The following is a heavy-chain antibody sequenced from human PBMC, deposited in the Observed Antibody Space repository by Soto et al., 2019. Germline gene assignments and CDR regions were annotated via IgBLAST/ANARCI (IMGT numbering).Heavy chain of an antibody. Sequence: SETLSLTCTVSGGSISSSSYYWGCIRQPPGKGLEWIGSIYYSGSTYYNPSLKSRVTISVDTSKNQFSLKLSSVTAADTAVYYCASPSEDRVTMNFDYWGQGTLVTVSS. V-gene: IGHV4-39*01. D-gene: IGHD4-17*01. J-gene: IGHJ4*02. CDR3: ASPSEDRVTMNFDY. CDR1: GGSISSSSYY. CDR2: IYYSGST.